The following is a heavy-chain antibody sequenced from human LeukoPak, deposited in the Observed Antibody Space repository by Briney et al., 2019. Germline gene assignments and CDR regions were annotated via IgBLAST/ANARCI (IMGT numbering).Heavy chain of an antibody. D-gene: IGHD6-19*01. CDR2: IIPILGIA. CDR3: ARGEAVAGPGPYYHYGMDV. J-gene: IGHJ6*02. CDR1: GGTFSSYA. V-gene: IGHV1-69*04. Sequence: ASVKVSCKASGGTFSSYAISWVRQAPGQGLEWMGRIIPILGIANYAQKFQGRVTITADESTSTAYMELTSLRSEDTAVYYCARGEAVAGPGPYYHYGMDVWGQGTTVTVSS.